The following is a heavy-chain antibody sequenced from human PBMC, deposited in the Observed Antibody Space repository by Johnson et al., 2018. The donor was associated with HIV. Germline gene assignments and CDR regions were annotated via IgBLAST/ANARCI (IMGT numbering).Heavy chain of an antibody. J-gene: IGHJ3*02. D-gene: IGHD3-10*01. Sequence: VQLVESGGGLIQPGGSLRLSCAASGFTVSSNYMSWVRQAPGKGLEWVSVIYSGGSTGYADSVKGRFTISRDNAKNSLYLQMNSLRAEDTALYYCERDGSGSYYNGHAFDIWGQGTMVTVSS. CDR2: IYSGGST. V-gene: IGHV3-53*01. CDR1: GFTVSSNY. CDR3: ERDGSGSYYNGHAFDI.